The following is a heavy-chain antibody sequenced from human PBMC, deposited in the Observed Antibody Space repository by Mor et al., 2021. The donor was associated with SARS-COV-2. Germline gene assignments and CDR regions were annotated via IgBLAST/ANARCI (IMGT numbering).Heavy chain of an antibody. D-gene: IGHD3-3*02. V-gene: IGHV3-30*18. CDR2: ISYDGSNK. CDR1: YG. J-gene: IGHJ4*02. CDR3: AKDFAFSDEVIQVY. Sequence: YGMHWVRQAPGKGLEWVAVISYDGSNKYYADSVKGRFTISRDNSKNTLYLQMNSLRLEDTAVYYCAKDFAFSDEVIQVYWGQ.